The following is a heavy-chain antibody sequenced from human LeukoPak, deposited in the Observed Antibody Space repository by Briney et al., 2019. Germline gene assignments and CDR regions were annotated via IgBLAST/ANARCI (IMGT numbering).Heavy chain of an antibody. D-gene: IGHD3-10*01. J-gene: IGHJ2*01. CDR2: IYYSGST. Sequence: PSETLSLTCTVSGGYISSYYWSWIRQPTGKGLEWIGYIYYSGSTNYNPSLKSRVTISVDTSKNQFSLKLSSVTAADTAVYYCARGDRGVTLVWYFDLWGRGTLVTVSS. CDR3: ARGDRGVTLVWYFDL. V-gene: IGHV4-59*01. CDR1: GGYISSYY.